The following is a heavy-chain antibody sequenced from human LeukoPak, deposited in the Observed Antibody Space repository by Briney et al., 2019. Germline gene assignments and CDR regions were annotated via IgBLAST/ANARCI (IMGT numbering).Heavy chain of an antibody. CDR3: AKDMGAPRD. CDR2: IYSSGNI. CDR1: GASISSYY. V-gene: IGHV4-59*01. D-gene: IGHD3-16*01. Sequence: SETLSLTCTVSGASISSYYWSWIRQPPGKGLEWIGYIYSSGNINYNPFLKSRVTISVDTSKNQFSLKLSSVTAADTAVYYCAKDMGAPRDWGQGTLVTVSS. J-gene: IGHJ4*02.